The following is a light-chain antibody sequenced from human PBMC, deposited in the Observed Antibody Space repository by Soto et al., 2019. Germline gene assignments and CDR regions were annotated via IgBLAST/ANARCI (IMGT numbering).Light chain of an antibody. Sequence: QSALTQPASVSGSPGQSITISCTGTSSNGGGYNYVSWYQQHPGKAPKLMIYEVSNRPSGVSNRFSGSKSGKTASLTISGLQAEDEADYYCSSYTSSSIDYVFGTGTKLTVL. V-gene: IGLV2-14*01. CDR3: SSYTSSSIDYV. CDR1: SSNGGGYNY. CDR2: EVS. J-gene: IGLJ1*01.